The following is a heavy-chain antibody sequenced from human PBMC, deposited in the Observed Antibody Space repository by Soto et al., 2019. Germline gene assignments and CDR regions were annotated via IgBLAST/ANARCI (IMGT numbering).Heavy chain of an antibody. CDR2: IYWDDDK. D-gene: IGHD3-3*01. CDR3: ANHNLTIFRVVVFDP. J-gene: IGHJ5*02. V-gene: IGHV2-5*02. CDR1: GFSLSTSGVG. Sequence: VSGPTLVNPTQTLTLTCTFSGFSLSTSGVGVGWIRQPPGKALEWLALIYWDDDKRYSPSLKSRLTITKDTSKNQVVLTMTNMDPVDTAKYYSANHNLTIFRVVVFDPWGQGTLVTVSS.